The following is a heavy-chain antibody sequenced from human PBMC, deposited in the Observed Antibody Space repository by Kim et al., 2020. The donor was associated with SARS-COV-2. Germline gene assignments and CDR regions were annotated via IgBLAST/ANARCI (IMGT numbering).Heavy chain of an antibody. D-gene: IGHD3-3*01. CDR1: GGSISSYY. CDR2: IYYSGST. J-gene: IGHJ4*02. V-gene: IGHV4-59*08. CDR3: ARQVFGVVTIFDY. Sequence: SETLSLTCTVSGGSISSYYWSWIRQPPGKGLEWIGYIYYSGSTNYNPSLKSRVTISVDTSKNQFSLKLSSVTAADTAVYYCARQVFGVVTIFDYWGQGTLVTVSS.